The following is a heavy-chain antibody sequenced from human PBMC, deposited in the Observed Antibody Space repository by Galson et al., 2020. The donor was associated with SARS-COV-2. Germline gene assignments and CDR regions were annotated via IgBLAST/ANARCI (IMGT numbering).Heavy chain of an antibody. V-gene: IGHV4-39*01. CDR3: ARHGRGELLFPFDY. CDR2: TYDSGST. D-gene: IGHD1-26*01. J-gene: IGHJ4*02. CDR1: GGSISSSIYF. Sequence: SETLSLTCTVSGGSISSSIYFWGWIRQPPGKALQWIGTTYDSGSTYYDPSLKSRLTISVDTSKNQFSLKLSSVTAAYTAVYYCARHGRGELLFPFDYWGQGILVTVSS.